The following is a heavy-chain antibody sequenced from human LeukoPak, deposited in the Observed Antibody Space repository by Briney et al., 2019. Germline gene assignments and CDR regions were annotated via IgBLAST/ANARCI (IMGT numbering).Heavy chain of an antibody. Sequence: PGGSLRLSCAASGFTFSSYAMSWVRQAPGKGLEWVSAISGSGGSTYYADSVKGRFTISRDNSKNTLYLQMNCLRAEDTAVYYCAKDKGYCSGGSCYSNYYFDYWGQGTLVTVSS. CDR2: ISGSGGST. CDR1: GFTFSSYA. D-gene: IGHD2-15*01. V-gene: IGHV3-23*01. J-gene: IGHJ4*02. CDR3: AKDKGYCSGGSCYSNYYFDY.